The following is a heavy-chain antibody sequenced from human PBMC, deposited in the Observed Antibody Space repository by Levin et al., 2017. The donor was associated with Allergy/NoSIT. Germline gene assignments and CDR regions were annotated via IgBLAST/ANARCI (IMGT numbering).Heavy chain of an antibody. CDR1: GGSTSSYY. CDR2: IYYSGST. CDR3: ARGGAVAGTRGVFDY. V-gene: IGHV4-59*01. J-gene: IGHJ4*02. Sequence: SETLSLSCTVSGGSTSSYYWSWIRQPPGKGLEWIGYIYYSGSTNYNPSLKSRVTISLDTSKNQFSLKLSSVTAADTAVYYCARGGAVAGTRGVFDYWGQGTLVTVSS. D-gene: IGHD6-19*01.